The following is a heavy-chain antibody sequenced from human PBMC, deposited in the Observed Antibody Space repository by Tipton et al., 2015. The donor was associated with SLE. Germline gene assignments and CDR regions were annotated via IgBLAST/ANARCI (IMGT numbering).Heavy chain of an antibody. CDR2: FAHSGSS. D-gene: IGHD3-3*01. CDR3: ARGGLTLFGMVTSDY. J-gene: IGHJ4*02. CDR1: GYSISSSYY. Sequence: LRLSCAVSGYSISSSYYWGWIRQPPGKGLEWIGSFAHSGSSFYNPSLKRRVSISADTSRNEFSLRLNSVTAADTAVYYCARGGLTLFGMVTSDYWGQGTLVTVSS. V-gene: IGHV4-38-2*01.